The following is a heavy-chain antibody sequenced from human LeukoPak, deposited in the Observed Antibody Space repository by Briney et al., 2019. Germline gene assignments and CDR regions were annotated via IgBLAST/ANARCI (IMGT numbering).Heavy chain of an antibody. J-gene: IGHJ6*02. CDR3: ASGAGTDYYGMDV. CDR1: GFTFSTYW. Sequence: SGGSLRLSCAASGFTFSTYWMHWVRQAPGKGLVWVSRISGDGSITTYADSMKGRFTISRDNAKNTLYLQMSSLRAEDTAVYYCASGAGTDYYGMDVWGQGTTVTVSS. CDR2: ISGDGSIT. D-gene: IGHD6-19*01. V-gene: IGHV3-74*01.